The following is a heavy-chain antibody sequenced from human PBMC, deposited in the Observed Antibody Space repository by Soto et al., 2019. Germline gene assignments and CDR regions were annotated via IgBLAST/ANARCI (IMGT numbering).Heavy chain of an antibody. V-gene: IGHV2-5*02. J-gene: IGHJ4*02. Sequence: QITLKESGPTLVRPPQTLTLTCTFSGFSLTSGVGVGWIRQPPGKALEWLALFYWDDDKHYSPSLKNRLTITKDTSKNQVVLTMTNVGPVDTATYFCAHIDPEIVTVGGHGGFDYWGQGTLVTVSS. D-gene: IGHD5-12*01. CDR1: GFSLTSGVG. CDR2: FYWDDDK. CDR3: AHIDPEIVTVGGHGGFDY.